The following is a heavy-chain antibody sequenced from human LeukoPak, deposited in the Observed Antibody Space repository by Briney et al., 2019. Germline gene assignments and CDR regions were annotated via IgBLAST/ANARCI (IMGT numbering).Heavy chain of an antibody. CDR3: ARDGAYCGGDCYPNYYYYYGMDV. CDR2: ISAYNGNT. CDR1: GYTFTSYG. V-gene: IGHV1-18*01. Sequence: ASLKGSCKASGYTFTSYGISWVRQAPGQGLEWMGWISAYNGNTNYAQKLQGRVTMTTDTSTSTAYMELRSLRSDDTAVYYCARDGAYCGGDCYPNYYYYYGMDVWGQGTTVTVSS. D-gene: IGHD2-21*02. J-gene: IGHJ6*02.